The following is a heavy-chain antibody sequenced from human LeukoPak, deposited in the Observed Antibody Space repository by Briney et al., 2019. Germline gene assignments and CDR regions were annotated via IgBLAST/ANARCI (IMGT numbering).Heavy chain of an antibody. J-gene: IGHJ4*02. Sequence: PGGSLRLSCAASGFTFSSYAMSWVRQAPGKGLEWVSAISGSGGSTYYADSVKGRFTISRDNSKNTPYLQMNSLRAEDTAVYYCAKDLQLERREDYWGQGTLVTVSS. CDR2: ISGSGGST. V-gene: IGHV3-23*01. CDR3: AKDLQLERREDY. D-gene: IGHD1-1*01. CDR1: GFTFSSYA.